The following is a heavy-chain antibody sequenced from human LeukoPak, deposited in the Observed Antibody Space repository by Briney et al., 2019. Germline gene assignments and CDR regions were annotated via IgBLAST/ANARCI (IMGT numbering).Heavy chain of an antibody. CDR3: ARDRGSYWDGGNDY. V-gene: IGHV3-33*01. Sequence: PGGSLRHSCAASGFTFSSYGMHWVRQAPGKGLEWVAVIWYDGSNKYYADSVKGRFTISRDNSKNTLYLQMNSLRAEDTAVYYCARDRGSYWDGGNDYWGQGTLVTVSS. CDR2: IWYDGSNK. J-gene: IGHJ4*02. D-gene: IGHD1-26*01. CDR1: GFTFSSYG.